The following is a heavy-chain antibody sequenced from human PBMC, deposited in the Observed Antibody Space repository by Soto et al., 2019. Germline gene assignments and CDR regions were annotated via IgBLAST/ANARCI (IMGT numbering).Heavy chain of an antibody. Sequence: ASVKVSCKASGYTFTGYYMHWVRQAPGQGLEWMGWINPNSGGTNYAQKFQGRVTMTRDTSISTAYMELSRLRSDDTAVYYCARVKLDTAMLINWFDPWRQGTLVPVSS. D-gene: IGHD5-18*01. CDR2: INPNSGGT. V-gene: IGHV1-2*02. CDR1: GYTFTGYY. J-gene: IGHJ5*01. CDR3: ARVKLDTAMLINWFDP.